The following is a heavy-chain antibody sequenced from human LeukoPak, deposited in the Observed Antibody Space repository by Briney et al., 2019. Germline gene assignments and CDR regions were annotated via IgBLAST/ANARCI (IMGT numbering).Heavy chain of an antibody. CDR3: ARDYGGYYGSWSKGNYYYYMDV. V-gene: IGHV3-7*01. CDR2: IKQDGSEV. J-gene: IGHJ6*03. CDR1: GFTFTDYW. D-gene: IGHD3-10*01. Sequence: PGGSLRLSCGASGFTFTDYWMTCVREAPEKGLEGVANIKQDGSEVYYVDSVKGRFTISRDSAKNSQFLQMNSLRVDDTAVYYCARDYGGYYGSWSKGNYYYYMDVWGKGTTVTVSS.